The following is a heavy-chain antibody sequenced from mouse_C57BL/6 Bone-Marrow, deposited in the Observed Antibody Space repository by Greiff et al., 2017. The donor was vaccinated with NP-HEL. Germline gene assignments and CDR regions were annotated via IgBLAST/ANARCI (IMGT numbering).Heavy chain of an antibody. CDR1: GYAFSSYW. J-gene: IGHJ1*03. CDR3: ARDYSNLWYFDV. V-gene: IGHV1-80*01. D-gene: IGHD2-5*01. CDR2: IYPGDGDT. Sequence: VQLQQSGAELVKPGASVKISCKASGYAFSSYWMNWVKQRPGKGLEWIGQIYPGDGDTNYNGKFKGKATLTADKSSSTAYMQLSSLTSEDSAVYFCARDYSNLWYFDVWGTGTTVTVSS.